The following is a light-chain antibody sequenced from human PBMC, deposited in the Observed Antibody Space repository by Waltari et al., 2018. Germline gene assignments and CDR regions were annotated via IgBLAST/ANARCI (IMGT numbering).Light chain of an antibody. J-gene: IGLJ2*01. CDR3: QVWDSSSDRV. Sequence: SFVLTPPPSVSVAPGKPARITCGGSHIGRRSVPGYQQKTGQAPRLVIFYDRDRPSGIPERFSGSSSGDTATLTITRVEAGDEADYFCQVWDSSSDRVFGGGTKLTVL. CDR2: YDR. CDR1: HIGRRS. V-gene: IGLV3-21*04.